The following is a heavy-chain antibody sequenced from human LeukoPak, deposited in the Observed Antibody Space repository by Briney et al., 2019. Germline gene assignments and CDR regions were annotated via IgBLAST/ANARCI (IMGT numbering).Heavy chain of an antibody. CDR2: ISSNGGST. CDR1: GFTFSSYA. CDR3: VHDRWGDYYDSSGYETPFDY. J-gene: IGHJ4*02. D-gene: IGHD3-22*01. Sequence: PGGSLRLSCSASGFTFSSYAMHWVRQAPGKGLEYVSAISSNGGSTYYADSVKGRFTISRDNSKNTLYLQMSSLRAEDTAVYYCVHDRWGDYYDSSGYETPFDYWGQGTLVTVSS. V-gene: IGHV3-64D*09.